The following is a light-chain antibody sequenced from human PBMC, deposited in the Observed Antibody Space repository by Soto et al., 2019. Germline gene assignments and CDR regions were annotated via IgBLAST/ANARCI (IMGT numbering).Light chain of an antibody. CDR1: QGVSGY. Sequence: DIQMTQSPSSLSASVGDRVTITCRASQGVSGYLHWYQVKPGKAPKLLIYNAASLQSGVPSRFSGSGYGTAFSLTISSLQPEDFGTYYCQQTYSTPPYTVGQGTKLEI. J-gene: IGKJ2*01. CDR3: QQTYSTPPYT. CDR2: NAA. V-gene: IGKV1-39*01.